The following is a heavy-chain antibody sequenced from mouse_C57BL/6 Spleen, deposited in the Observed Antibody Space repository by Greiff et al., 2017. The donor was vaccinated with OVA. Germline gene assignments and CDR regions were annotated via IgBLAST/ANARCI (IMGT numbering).Heavy chain of an antibody. CDR1: GYTFTSYW. D-gene: IGHD1-1*01. J-gene: IGHJ2*01. V-gene: IGHV1-64*01. CDR3: ASDTTVVAFDY. Sequence: VQLQQPGAELVKPGASVKLSCKASGYTFTSYWMHWVKQRPGQGLEWIGMIHPNSGSTNYNEKFKSKATLTVDKSSSTAYMQLSSLTSEDSAVYYCASDTTVVAFDYWGQGTTLTVSS. CDR2: IHPNSGST.